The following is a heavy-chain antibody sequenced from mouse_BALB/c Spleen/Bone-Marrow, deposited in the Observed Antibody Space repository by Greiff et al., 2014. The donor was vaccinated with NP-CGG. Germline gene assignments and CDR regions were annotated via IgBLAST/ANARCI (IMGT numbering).Heavy chain of an antibody. V-gene: IGHV1-5*01. CDR3: TTLARNNFDY. CDR2: IHPGNSDT. Sequence: VQLKESGTVLARPGAAVKMSCKASGYTFSNYWMHWIKQRPGQGLEWIGTIHPGNSDTTYNQKFKGKAKLTAVASTSTAYMELSSLTNEDSAVYYCTTLARNNFDYWGQGTTLTVPS. CDR1: GYTFSNYW. J-gene: IGHJ2*01. D-gene: IGHD3-1*01.